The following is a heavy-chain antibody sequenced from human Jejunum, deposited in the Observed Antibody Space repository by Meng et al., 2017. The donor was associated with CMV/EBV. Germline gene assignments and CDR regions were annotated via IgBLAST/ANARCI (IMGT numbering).Heavy chain of an antibody. CDR3: ARRNNWFDP. J-gene: IGHJ5*02. CDR2: IYPGDSDT. CDR1: GYSLTSYW. Sequence: SGEGSGYSLTSYWIGWVRQMPGKGLEWMGIIYPGDSDTRYSPSFQGQVTISADKSISTAYLQWSSLKASDTAMYYCARRNNWFDPWGQGTRVTVSS. V-gene: IGHV5-51*01.